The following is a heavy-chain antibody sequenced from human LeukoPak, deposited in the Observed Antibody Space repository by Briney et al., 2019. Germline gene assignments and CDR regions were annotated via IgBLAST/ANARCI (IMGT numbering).Heavy chain of an antibody. CDR2: INHSGST. CDR1: GGSFSGYY. CDR3: ARARGAVAGYFDF. Sequence: SETLSLTCAVYGGSFSGYYWSWIRQPPGKGLEWIGEINHSGSTNYNPSIKSRVTISVDTSKNQFSLKLSSVTAADTAVYYCARARGAVAGYFDFWGQGTLVTVSS. J-gene: IGHJ4*02. D-gene: IGHD6-19*01. V-gene: IGHV4-34*01.